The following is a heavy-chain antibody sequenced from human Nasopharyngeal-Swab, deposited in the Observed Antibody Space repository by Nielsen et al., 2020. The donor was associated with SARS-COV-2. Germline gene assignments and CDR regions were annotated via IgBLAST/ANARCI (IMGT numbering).Heavy chain of an antibody. CDR1: GYTFTGYY. Sequence: ASVKVSCKASGYTFTGYYMHWVRRAPGQGLEWMGRINPNSGGTNYAQKFQGRVTMTRDTSISTAYMELSRLRSDDTVVYYCARGGAYYGSGSFNSDAFDIWGQGTMVTVSS. D-gene: IGHD3-10*01. CDR2: INPNSGGT. V-gene: IGHV1-2*05. J-gene: IGHJ3*02. CDR3: ARGGAYYGSGSFNSDAFDI.